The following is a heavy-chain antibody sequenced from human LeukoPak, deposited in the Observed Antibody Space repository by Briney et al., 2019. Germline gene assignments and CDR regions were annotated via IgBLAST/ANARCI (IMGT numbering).Heavy chain of an antibody. J-gene: IGHJ4*02. Sequence: SVKVSCKASGGTFSSYAISWVRQAPGQGLEWMGWIIPIFGTANYAQKFQGRVTITADESTSTAYMELSRLRSDDTAVYYCARADSVSMTLYYWGQGTLVTVSS. V-gene: IGHV1-69*13. CDR1: GGTFSSYA. D-gene: IGHD3/OR15-3a*01. CDR2: IIPIFGTA. CDR3: ARADSVSMTLYY.